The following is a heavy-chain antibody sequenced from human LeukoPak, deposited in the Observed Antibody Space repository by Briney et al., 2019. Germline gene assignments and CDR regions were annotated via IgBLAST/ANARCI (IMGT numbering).Heavy chain of an antibody. D-gene: IGHD5-18*01. V-gene: IGHV3-23*01. CDR3: ANGGLWLPTRSD. CDR1: GFTFSSYS. J-gene: IGHJ4*02. Sequence: GGSLRLSCAASGFTFSSYSMNWVRQAPGKGLEWVSAISGSGGSTYYADPVKGRFTISRDNSKNTLYLQMNSLRAEDTAVYYCANGGLWLPTRSDWGQGTLVTVSS. CDR2: ISGSGGST.